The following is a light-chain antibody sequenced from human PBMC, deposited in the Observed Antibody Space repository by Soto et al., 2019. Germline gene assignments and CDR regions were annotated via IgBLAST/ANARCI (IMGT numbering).Light chain of an antibody. CDR3: QQFSSYPLT. CDR2: DAS. V-gene: IGKV3-11*01. CDR1: QSIRNS. Sequence: EILLTQSPATLSLSPGERATLSCRASQSIRNSLAWYQQKPGQAPRLLIYDASNRATGIPDRFSGSGSGTDFTLTISRLEPEDFAVYYCQQFSSYPLTFGGGTKVDIK. J-gene: IGKJ4*01.